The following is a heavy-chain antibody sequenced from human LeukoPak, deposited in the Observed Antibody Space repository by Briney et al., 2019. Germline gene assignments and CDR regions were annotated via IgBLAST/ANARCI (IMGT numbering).Heavy chain of an antibody. J-gene: IGHJ4*02. V-gene: IGHV3-21*01. D-gene: IGHD6-13*01. CDR1: GFTFSNYN. Sequence: GGSLRLSCAASGFTFSNYNMNWVRQAPGKGLEWVSSTNSRSTYIYYADSVKGRFIISRDNAKNSLYLQMNGLRAEDTAIYYCARVIYSSTWYFDSWGQGTLVTVSS. CDR2: TNSRSTYI. CDR3: ARVIYSSTWYFDS.